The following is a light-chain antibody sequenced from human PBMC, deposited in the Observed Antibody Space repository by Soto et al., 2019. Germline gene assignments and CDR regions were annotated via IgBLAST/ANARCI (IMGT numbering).Light chain of an antibody. CDR1: QSISNR. Sequence: DIQMIQSPSILSASVGDGVTITCRASQSISNRLAWYQQKSGKAPEVLISDASNLQSGVPSRFSGSGSGTELTLTISRLQPEDFATYYCQQYNSYGTFGQGTKVDI. V-gene: IGKV1-5*01. CDR2: DAS. CDR3: QQYNSYGT. J-gene: IGKJ1*01.